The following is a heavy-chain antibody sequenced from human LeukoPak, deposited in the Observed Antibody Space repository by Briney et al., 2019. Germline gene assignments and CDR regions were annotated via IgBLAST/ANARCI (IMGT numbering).Heavy chain of an antibody. J-gene: IGHJ4*02. CDR1: RGSITDNY. CDR3: ARGNSSGWYGGFDY. CDR2: VYYSGGGT. D-gene: IGHD6-19*01. V-gene: IGHV4-59*01. Sequence: SETLSLTCTVPRGSITDNYWSRIRQPPGKGPEWIGYVYYSGGGTNYKPSLKSRVTMSVDTSKNHFSLKLGSVTAADTAVYYCARGNSSGWYGGFDYWGQGMLVTVSS.